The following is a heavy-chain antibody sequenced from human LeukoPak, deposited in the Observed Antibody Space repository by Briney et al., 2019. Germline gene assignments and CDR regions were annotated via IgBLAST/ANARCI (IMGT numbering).Heavy chain of an antibody. CDR1: GFTFSSYA. CDR2: ISGSGGST. J-gene: IGHJ4*02. Sequence: PGGSLRLSCAASGFTFSSYAMSWVRQAPGGGLEWVSAISGSGGSTYYADSVKGRFTISRDNSKNTLYLQMNSLRAEDTAVYYCAKDVGKWESLHFFDYWGQGTLVTVSS. V-gene: IGHV3-23*01. D-gene: IGHD1-26*01. CDR3: AKDVGKWESLHFFDY.